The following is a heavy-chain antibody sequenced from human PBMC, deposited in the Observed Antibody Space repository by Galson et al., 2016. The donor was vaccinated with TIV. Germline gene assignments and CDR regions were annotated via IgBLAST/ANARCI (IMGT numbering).Heavy chain of an antibody. J-gene: IGHJ3*01. CDR3: SRGILGVHTVAFDV. V-gene: IGHV3-9*01. CDR1: GSTFDDFV. D-gene: IGHD1-26*01. Sequence: SLRLSCAASGSTFDDFVMHWVRQAPGKGLEWVSGMTWNGNEIGYADSVRGRFTISRDSATNSLYLQMNSLRPEDTALYFCSRGILGVHTVAFDVWGQGTMVTVS. CDR2: MTWNGNEI.